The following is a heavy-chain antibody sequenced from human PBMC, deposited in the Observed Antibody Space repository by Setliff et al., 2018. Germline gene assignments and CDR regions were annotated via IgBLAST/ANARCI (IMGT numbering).Heavy chain of an antibody. V-gene: IGHV1-8*02. J-gene: IGHJ4*02. CDR1: GYTFTSYD. CDR3: ATQITMVRGVTDSHFDY. D-gene: IGHD3-10*01. CDR2: MNPNSGNT. Sequence: VASVKVSCKASGYTFTSYDINWVRQATGQGLEWMGWMNPNSGNTGYAQKFQGRVTMTRNTSISTAYMELSSLRSEDTAVYYCATQITMVRGVTDSHFDYWGQGTLVTVSS.